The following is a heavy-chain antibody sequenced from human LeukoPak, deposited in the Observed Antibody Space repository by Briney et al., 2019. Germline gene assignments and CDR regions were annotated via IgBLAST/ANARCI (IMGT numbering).Heavy chain of an antibody. CDR1: GGSFSGYY. V-gene: IGHV4-34*01. J-gene: IGHJ6*02. D-gene: IGHD5-18*01. CDR3: ARGVQLWHYGMDV. CDR2: INHSGST. Sequence: PSETLSLTCAVYGGSFSGYYWSWIRQPPGKGLEWIGEINHSGSTNYNPSLKSRVTISVDTSKNQFSLKLSSVTAADTAVYYCARGVQLWHYGMDVWGQGTTVTVS.